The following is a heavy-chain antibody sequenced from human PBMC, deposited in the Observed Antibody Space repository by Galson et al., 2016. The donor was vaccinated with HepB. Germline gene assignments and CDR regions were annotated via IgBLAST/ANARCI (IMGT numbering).Heavy chain of an antibody. J-gene: IGHJ5*02. Sequence: SETLSLTCSVSGGSISSRSYYWGWIRQPPGKGLEWIGSIYYSGSTYYNPSLKSRVTISLDTSKNQFSLKLSSVTAADTAVYYCARQGVGVVVPDGWCDPWGQGTLVTVSS. CDR2: IYYSGST. D-gene: IGHD2-2*01. CDR1: GGSISSRSYY. CDR3: ARQGVGVVVPDGWCDP. V-gene: IGHV4-39*01.